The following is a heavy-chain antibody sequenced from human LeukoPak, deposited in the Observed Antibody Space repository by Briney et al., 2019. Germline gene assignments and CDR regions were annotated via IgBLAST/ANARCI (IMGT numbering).Heavy chain of an antibody. V-gene: IGHV4-39*07. CDR3: ARLPNYTGGSC. D-gene: IGHD4/OR15-4a*01. CDR2: IYYSGST. J-gene: IGHJ4*02. CDR1: GGSISSSSYY. Sequence: SETLSLTCTVSGGSISSSSYYWGWIRQPPGKGLEWIGSIYYSGSTYYNPSLKSRVTISVDTSKNQFSLKLSSVTAADTAVYYCARLPNYTGGSCWGQGTLVTVSS.